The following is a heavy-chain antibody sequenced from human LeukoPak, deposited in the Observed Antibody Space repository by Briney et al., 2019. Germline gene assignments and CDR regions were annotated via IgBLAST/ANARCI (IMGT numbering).Heavy chain of an antibody. CDR1: GFTFSNFA. J-gene: IGHJ4*02. V-gene: IGHV3-30*04. Sequence: PGRSLRLSCAATGFTFSNFAMHWVRQAPGKGLEWVAVVSYDGSYKYYADSVKGRFTISRDNSKNTLYLQMNSLRAEDTAVYYYARAPGYGAAYYFDYWGQGTLVTVSS. D-gene: IGHD1-1*01. CDR3: ARAPGYGAAYYFDY. CDR2: VSYDGSYK.